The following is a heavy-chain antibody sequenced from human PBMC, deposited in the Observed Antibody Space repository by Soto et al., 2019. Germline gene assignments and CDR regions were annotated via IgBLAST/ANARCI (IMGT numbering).Heavy chain of an antibody. J-gene: IGHJ2*01. CDR2: INPSGGST. D-gene: IGHD6-13*01. V-gene: IGHV1-46*01. CDR3: ARDKIAAENGYWYFDL. Sequence: VASVKVSCKASGYTFTSYYMHWVRQTPGQGLEWMGIINPSGGSTSYAQKFQGRVTMTRDTSTSTVYMELSSLRSEDTAVYYCARDKIAAENGYWYFDLWGRGTLVTVSS. CDR1: GYTFTSYY.